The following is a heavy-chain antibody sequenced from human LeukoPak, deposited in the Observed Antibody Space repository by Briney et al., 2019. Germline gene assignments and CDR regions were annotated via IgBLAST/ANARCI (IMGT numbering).Heavy chain of an antibody. CDR3: ARDRFRSIEYYLYDSSGYRFDY. D-gene: IGHD3-22*01. CDR2: ISAYNGNT. CDR1: GYTFTSYG. J-gene: IGHJ4*02. V-gene: IGHV1-18*01. Sequence: ASVKVSCKASGYTFTSYGISWVRQAPGQGLEWMGWISAYNGNTNYAQKLQGRVTMTTDTSTSTAYMELRSLRSDDTAVYYCARDRFRSIEYYLYDSSGYRFDYWGQGTLVTVSS.